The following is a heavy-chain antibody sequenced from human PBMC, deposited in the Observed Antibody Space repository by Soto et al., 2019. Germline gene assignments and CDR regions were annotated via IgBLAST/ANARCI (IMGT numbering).Heavy chain of an antibody. D-gene: IGHD4-17*01. CDR2: ISGSGGST. CDR1: GFTFSSYA. CDR3: ARTMTTVTQYDY. V-gene: IGHV3-23*01. Sequence: GGSLRLSCAASGFTFSSYAMSWARQAPGKGLEWVSAISGSGGSTYYADSVKGRFTISRDNSKNTLYLQMNSLRAEDTAVYYCARTMTTVTQYDYWGQGTLVPVSS. J-gene: IGHJ4*02.